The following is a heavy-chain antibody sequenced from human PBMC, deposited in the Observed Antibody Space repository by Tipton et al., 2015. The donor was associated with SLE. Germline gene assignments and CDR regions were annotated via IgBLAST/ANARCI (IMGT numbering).Heavy chain of an antibody. Sequence: SLRLSCAASGFMFSSYGMHWVRRAPGKGLEWVAFIRFDGSNTYYADSVKGRFTISRDNAKNTLYLQMNSLRAEDTAVYYCARLYSSSSLDACWGQGTLVTVSS. D-gene: IGHD6-6*01. V-gene: IGHV3-33*01. J-gene: IGHJ4*02. CDR1: GFMFSSYG. CDR2: IRFDGSNT. CDR3: ARLYSSSSLDAC.